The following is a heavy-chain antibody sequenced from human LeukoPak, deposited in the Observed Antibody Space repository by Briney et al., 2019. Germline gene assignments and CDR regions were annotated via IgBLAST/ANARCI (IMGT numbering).Heavy chain of an antibody. D-gene: IGHD2-15*01. CDR2: IFYSGSI. V-gene: IGHV4-59*08. J-gene: IGHJ5*02. Sequence: SGTLSLTCNVSDGSISGYYWNWIRQPPGKGPEWIGYIFYSGSINYNPSPKSRVTISLDTSRNQFSLKLSSVTAADTAVYYCAMSKSGYGWFDPWGPGTLVTVSS. CDR3: AMSKSGYGWFDP. CDR1: DGSISGYY.